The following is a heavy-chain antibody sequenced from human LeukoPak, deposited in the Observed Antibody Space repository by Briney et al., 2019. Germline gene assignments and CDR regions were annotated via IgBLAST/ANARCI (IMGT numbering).Heavy chain of an antibody. CDR3: ARDLSWFDP. J-gene: IGHJ5*02. Sequence: SETLSLTCTVSGGSISSYYWSWIRQPPGKGLEWIGYIYYSGSTNYNPSLKSRVTISVDTSKNQFSLKLSSVTAADTAVYSCARDLSWFDPWGQGTLVTVSS. D-gene: IGHD2/OR15-2a*01. V-gene: IGHV4-59*01. CDR1: GGSISSYY. CDR2: IYYSGST.